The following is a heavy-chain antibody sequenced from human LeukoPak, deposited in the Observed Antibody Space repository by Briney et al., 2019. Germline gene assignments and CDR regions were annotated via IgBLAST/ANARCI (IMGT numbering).Heavy chain of an antibody. CDR1: GFSFRSYG. Sequence: GRSLRLSCAASGFSFRSYGMHWVRQAPGKGLEWVAVISSDEINEYYADSVKGRFTISRDNSKNTLYLQINSLRGEDTAVYYCAKGESITSAWFDSWGQGTLVTVSS. CDR2: ISSDEINE. V-gene: IGHV3-30*18. D-gene: IGHD5-24*01. J-gene: IGHJ5*01. CDR3: AKGESITSAWFDS.